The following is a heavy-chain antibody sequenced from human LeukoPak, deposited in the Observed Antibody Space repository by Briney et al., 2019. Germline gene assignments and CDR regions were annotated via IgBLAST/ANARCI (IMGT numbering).Heavy chain of an antibody. CDR3: ASRYCSTDSCRSSTYYYYGMDV. CDR2: IIPFFGSP. CDR1: GCSISSYA. V-gene: IGHV1-69*13. J-gene: IGHJ6*02. D-gene: IGHD2-2*01. Sequence: ASVNVSCMASGCSISSYAISWLRQAPGQGLEWMGGIIPFFGSPSYPQKFQDRLTITADESTSTACMELSSLSFEDTAVYYCASRYCSTDSCRSSTYYYYGMDVWGQGTAVTVSS.